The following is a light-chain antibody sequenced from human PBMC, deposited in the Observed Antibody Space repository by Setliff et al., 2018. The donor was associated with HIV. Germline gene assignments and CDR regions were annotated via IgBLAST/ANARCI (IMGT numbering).Light chain of an antibody. CDR2: DVN. V-gene: IGLV2-14*03. Sequence: QSALAQPASVTGSPGQSITISCTGTSSDIGRFNYVSWYRQFPGKGPTLVIFDVNQRPSGVSNRFSGSKSGNIASLIISGLQAEDEADYFCCSYSGRSTYGFGSGTKVTVL. CDR3: CSYSGRSTYG. J-gene: IGLJ1*01. CDR1: SSDIGRFNY.